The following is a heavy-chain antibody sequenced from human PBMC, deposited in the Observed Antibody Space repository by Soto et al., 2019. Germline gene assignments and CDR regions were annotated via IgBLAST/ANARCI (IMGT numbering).Heavy chain of an antibody. CDR1: GYSFTSYW. J-gene: IGHJ6*02. Sequence: GESLKISCKGSGYSFTSYWIGWVRQMHGKGLEGMGIIYPGDSDTRYSPSFQGQVTISADKSISTAYLQWSSLKASDTAMYYCARQLRFLEWFDMDVWGQGTTVSVSS. CDR3: ARQLRFLEWFDMDV. V-gene: IGHV5-51*01. D-gene: IGHD3-3*01. CDR2: IYPGDSDT.